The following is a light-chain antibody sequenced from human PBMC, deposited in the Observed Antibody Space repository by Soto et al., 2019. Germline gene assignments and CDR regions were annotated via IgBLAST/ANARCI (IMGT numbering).Light chain of an antibody. CDR3: ASWDDSLSGPV. V-gene: IGLV1-47*02. CDR1: SSNIGSNY. Sequence: QSVLTQPPSASGTPGQRVTISCSGSSSNIGSNYVYWYQQLPGTDPKLLIYSNNQRPSGVPARFSGSKSGTSASLAISGLRSEDEADYYCASWDDSLSGPVFGGGTQLTVL. CDR2: SNN. J-gene: IGLJ7*01.